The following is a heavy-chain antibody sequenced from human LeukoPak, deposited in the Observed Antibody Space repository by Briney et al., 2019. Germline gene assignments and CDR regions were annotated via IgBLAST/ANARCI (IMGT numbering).Heavy chain of an antibody. J-gene: IGHJ5*02. CDR1: GYTLTGCY. V-gene: IGHV1-2*02. CDR2: INPNSGGT. D-gene: IGHD3-10*01. Sequence: GASVKVSCKASGYTLTGCYMHWVRQAPGQGLEWMGWINPNSGGTNYAQKFQGRVTMTRDTSISTAYMELSRLRSDDTAVYYCARDEATMVRGVIINNWFDPWGQGTLVTVSS. CDR3: ARDEATMVRGVIINNWFDP.